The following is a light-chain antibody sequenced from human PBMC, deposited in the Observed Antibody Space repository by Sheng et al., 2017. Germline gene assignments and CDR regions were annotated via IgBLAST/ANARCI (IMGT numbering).Light chain of an antibody. J-gene: IGLJ3*02. V-gene: IGLV4-69*01. Sequence: QLVLTQPPSASASLGASVTLTCTLTSGPSTNAVAWHQQQPEKAPRYLMKVNGDGSHNKGDGIPDRFSGSSSGTERYLTISGLQSEDEADYYCQTWGTGIRVFGGGTKLTV. CDR3: QTWGTGIRV. CDR1: SGPSTNA. CDR2: VNGDGSH.